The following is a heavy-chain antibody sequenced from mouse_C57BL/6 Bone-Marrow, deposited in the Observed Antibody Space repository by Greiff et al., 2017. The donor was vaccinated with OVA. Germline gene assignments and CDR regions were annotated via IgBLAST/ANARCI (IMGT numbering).Heavy chain of an antibody. CDR1: GYTFTSYW. CDR2: IYPGNSDT. CDR3: TRFYCTPEGY. V-gene: IGHV1-5*01. Sequence: DVQLQESGPVLARPGPSVKMSCKTSGYTFTSYWMHWVKQRPGQGLEWLGAIYPGNSDTSYNQKFKGKAKLTAVTIASNAYMELSSLTNEDSAVYYSTRFYCTPEGYWGQGTTVTVSS. D-gene: IGHD2-3*01. J-gene: IGHJ2*01.